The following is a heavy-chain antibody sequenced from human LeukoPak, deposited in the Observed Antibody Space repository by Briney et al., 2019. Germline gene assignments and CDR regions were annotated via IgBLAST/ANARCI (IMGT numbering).Heavy chain of an antibody. CDR3: ARDRQMSYSDFWSGYYKFDY. Sequence: SVKVSCKASGGTFSSYAISWVRQAPGQGLEWMGGIIPIFGTANYAQKFQGRVTITTDESTSTAYMELSSLRSEDTAVYYCARDRQMSYSDFWSGYYKFDYWGQGTLVTVSS. CDR2: IIPIFGTA. J-gene: IGHJ4*02. V-gene: IGHV1-69*05. D-gene: IGHD3-3*01. CDR1: GGTFSSYA.